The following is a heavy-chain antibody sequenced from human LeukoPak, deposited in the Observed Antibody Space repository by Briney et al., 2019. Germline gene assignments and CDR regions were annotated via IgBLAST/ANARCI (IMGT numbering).Heavy chain of an antibody. D-gene: IGHD2-15*01. CDR2: TYYRSKWYN. CDR3: ARVDGKYCSGGSCYSNTFDY. CDR1: GDSASSNSAA. V-gene: IGHV6-1*01. J-gene: IGHJ4*02. Sequence: SQTLSLTCAISGDSASSNSAAWNWIRQSPSRGLEWLGRTYYRSKWYNDYAVSVKSRITINPDTSKNQFSLQLNSVTPEDTAVYYCARVDGKYCSGGSCYSNTFDYWGQGTLVTVSS.